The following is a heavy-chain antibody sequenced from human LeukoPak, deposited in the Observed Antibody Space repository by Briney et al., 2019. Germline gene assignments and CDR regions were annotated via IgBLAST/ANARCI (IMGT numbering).Heavy chain of an antibody. J-gene: IGHJ4*02. V-gene: IGHV3-23*01. Sequence: GGSLRLSCAASGFTFSSYAMSWVRQAPGKGLEWVSAISGSGGSTYYADSVKGRFTISRDNSKNTLDLKMNSLRAEDTAVYYCAKDSAYYDILTGYYNANYFDSWGQGTLVTVSS. D-gene: IGHD3-9*01. CDR3: AKDSAYYDILTGYYNANYFDS. CDR2: ISGSGGST. CDR1: GFTFSSYA.